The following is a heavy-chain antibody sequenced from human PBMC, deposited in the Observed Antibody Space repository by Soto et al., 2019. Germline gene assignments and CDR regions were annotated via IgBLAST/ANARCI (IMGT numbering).Heavy chain of an antibody. CDR1: GFSFSSYA. D-gene: IGHD3-16*01. V-gene: IGHV3-23*01. CDR3: AKNNPLMVTFGGSRAFDY. Sequence: EVQLLESGGGLVQPGGSLRLSCAASGFSFSSYAMSWVRQAPGKGLEWVSGISASGSSTYYADSVKGRFTISRDNSKNTINLQMNSLRGEDTAVYFCAKNNPLMVTFGGSRAFDYWGQGTLVTVSS. J-gene: IGHJ4*02. CDR2: ISASGSST.